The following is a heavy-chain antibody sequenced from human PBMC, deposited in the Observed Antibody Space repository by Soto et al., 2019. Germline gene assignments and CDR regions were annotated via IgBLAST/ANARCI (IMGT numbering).Heavy chain of an antibody. D-gene: IGHD5-12*01. CDR2: IFPSDSDT. CDR1: GYSFSTYW. Sequence: PGESLKISCKGSGYSFSTYWIAWVRQMPGKGLEWMGIIFPSDSDTRYSPSFQGQVTIAADKSISTAYLQWSSLKASDTAMYYCARQIVRGYSGYEQFHAPDYWGQGTQVTVSS. J-gene: IGHJ4*02. CDR3: ARQIVRGYSGYEQFHAPDY. V-gene: IGHV5-51*01.